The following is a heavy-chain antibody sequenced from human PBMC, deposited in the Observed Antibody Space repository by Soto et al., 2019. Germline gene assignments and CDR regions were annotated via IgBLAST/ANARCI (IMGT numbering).Heavy chain of an antibody. CDR3: ARHATYYDILSGYYFAY. D-gene: IGHD3-9*01. J-gene: IGHJ4*02. CDR1: GDSLTSYW. V-gene: IGHV5-51*01. Sequence: RAAQKRSGEGRGDSLTSYWCGRVRQIHGKGLEWMGIISPGDSDTKYSQSFQGQVTISADKSISTAYLQWNSLKASDTAMYYCARHATYYDILSGYYFAYWGQGTLVTVSS. CDR2: ISPGDSDT.